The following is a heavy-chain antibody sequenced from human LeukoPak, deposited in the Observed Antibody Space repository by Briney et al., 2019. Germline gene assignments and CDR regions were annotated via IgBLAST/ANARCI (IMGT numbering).Heavy chain of an antibody. V-gene: IGHV4-30-4*01. CDR3: ASTNIAARNGFDY. D-gene: IGHD6-6*01. J-gene: IGHJ4*02. CDR1: GGSISSGDYY. Sequence: SETLSLTCTVSGGSISSGDYYRSWIRQPPGKGLEWIGYIYYSGSTYYNPSLKSRVTISVDTSKNQFSLKLSSVTAADTAVYYCASTNIAARNGFDYWGQGTLVTVSS. CDR2: IYYSGST.